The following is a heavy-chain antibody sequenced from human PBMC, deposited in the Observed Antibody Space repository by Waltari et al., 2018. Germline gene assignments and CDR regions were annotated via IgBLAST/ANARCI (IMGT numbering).Heavy chain of an antibody. J-gene: IGHJ4*02. D-gene: IGHD5-12*01. CDR2: SIPSFGTA. CDR1: GGTFSSYA. Sequence: QVQLVQSGAEVKKPGSSVKVSCKASGGTFSSYAISWVRQAPGQGLEWMGGSIPSFGTANYEQKFQGRVTITADESTSTAYMELSSLRSEDTAVYYCAPTPSGYDLGLYFDYWGQGTLVTVSS. CDR3: APTPSGYDLGLYFDY. V-gene: IGHV1-69*13.